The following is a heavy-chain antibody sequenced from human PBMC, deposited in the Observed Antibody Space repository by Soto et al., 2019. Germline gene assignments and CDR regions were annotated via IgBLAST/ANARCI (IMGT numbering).Heavy chain of an antibody. Sequence: QVQLQESGPGLVKPSQTLSLTCTVSGGPVINGDSYLNWIRQHPEKGLEWMGYINYRGTTSSNAALKSRNLISFDTSKNQFSLRLTSVTAADTAVYYCARDAPGAAPYWGQGTLVTVSS. CDR1: GGPVINGDSY. V-gene: IGHV4-31*03. CDR2: INYRGTT. J-gene: IGHJ4*02. CDR3: ARDAPGAAPY. D-gene: IGHD6-13*01.